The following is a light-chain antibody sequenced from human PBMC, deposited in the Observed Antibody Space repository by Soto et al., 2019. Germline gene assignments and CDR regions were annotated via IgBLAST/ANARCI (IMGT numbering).Light chain of an antibody. Sequence: ELVLTQSPATLSLSPGERATLSCRASQSVSSYLAWYQQKPGQAPRLLIYDAYNRATGIPARFSGSGSGTDFTLTIISLEPEDFAVYYCQHRSNGPLTFGGGTKVEIK. V-gene: IGKV3-11*01. CDR2: DAY. J-gene: IGKJ4*01. CDR1: QSVSSY. CDR3: QHRSNGPLT.